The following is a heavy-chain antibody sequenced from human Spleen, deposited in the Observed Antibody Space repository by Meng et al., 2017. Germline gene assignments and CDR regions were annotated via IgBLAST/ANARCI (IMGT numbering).Heavy chain of an antibody. CDR2: INHSGST. CDR3: ARGPTTMAHDFDY. CDR1: CGSFSVYS. D-gene: IGHD4-11*01. Sequence: CGSFSVYSWSWSRQPPGKGLEWIGKINHSGSTNYNPSLKSRVTISVETSKNQFSLKLSSVTAADTAVYYCARGPTTMAHDFDYWGQGTLVTVSS. V-gene: IGHV4-34*01. J-gene: IGHJ4*02.